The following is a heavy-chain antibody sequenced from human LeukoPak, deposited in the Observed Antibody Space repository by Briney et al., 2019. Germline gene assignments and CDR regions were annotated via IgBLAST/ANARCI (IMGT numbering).Heavy chain of an antibody. J-gene: IGHJ6*03. D-gene: IGHD5-18*01. V-gene: IGHV4-4*07. CDR1: GVSASSYY. CDR3: ARAPERWYSYGSYTYYYMDV. CDR2: IYTSGST. Sequence: SETLSLTCTVSGVSASSYYWSWIRQPAGKGLEWIGRIYTSGSTDYNPSLKSRVTMSVDTSKNQFSLKLRSVTAADTTVYYCARAPERWYSYGSYTYYYMDVWGKGTTVTVSS.